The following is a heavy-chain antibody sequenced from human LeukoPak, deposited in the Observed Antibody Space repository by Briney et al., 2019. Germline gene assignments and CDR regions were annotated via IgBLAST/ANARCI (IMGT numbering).Heavy chain of an antibody. CDR2: INHSGST. CDR3: ASYQLPQGWFDP. J-gene: IGHJ5*02. CDR1: GGSFSGYY. V-gene: IGHV4-34*01. Sequence: SETLSLTCAVYGGSFSGYYWSWIRQPPGKGLEWIGEINHSGSTNYNPSLKSRVTVSVDTSKNQFSLKLSSVTAADTAVYYCASYQLPQGWFDPWGQGTLVAVSS. D-gene: IGHD2-2*01.